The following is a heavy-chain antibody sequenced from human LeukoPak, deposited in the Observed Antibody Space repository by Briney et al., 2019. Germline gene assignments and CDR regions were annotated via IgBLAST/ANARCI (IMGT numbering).Heavy chain of an antibody. D-gene: IGHD2-15*01. Sequence: PSETLSLTCTVSGGSISTSNYYWGWIRQPPGKGLEWIGNIFYSGSTYYSPSLKSRVTISVDTSKNQFSLKLSSVTAADTAVYYCARDRSYCSGGSCYHAVRAFDIWGQGTMVTVSS. CDR2: IFYSGST. CDR3: ARDRSYCSGGSCYHAVRAFDI. CDR1: GGSISTSNYY. V-gene: IGHV4-39*07. J-gene: IGHJ3*02.